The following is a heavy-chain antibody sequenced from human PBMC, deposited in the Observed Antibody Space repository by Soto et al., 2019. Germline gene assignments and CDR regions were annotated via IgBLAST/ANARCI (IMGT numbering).Heavy chain of an antibody. D-gene: IGHD2-15*01. CDR1: GGSFSGYY. J-gene: IGHJ3*02. CDR2: INHSGST. Sequence: SETLSLTCAVYGGSFSGYYWSWIRQPPGKGLEWIGEINHSGSTNYNPSLKSRVTISVDTSKNQFSLKLSSVTAADTAVYYCARENSGSGDVRAFDIWGQGTMVTVSS. CDR3: ARENSGSGDVRAFDI. V-gene: IGHV4-34*01.